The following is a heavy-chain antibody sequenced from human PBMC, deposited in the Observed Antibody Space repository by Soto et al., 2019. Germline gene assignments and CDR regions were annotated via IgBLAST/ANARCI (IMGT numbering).Heavy chain of an antibody. J-gene: IGHJ4*02. D-gene: IGHD6-19*01. CDR1: GFRFSTHA. Sequence: QVQLVESGGGVVQPGRSLRLSCAASGFRFSTHAMHWVRQAPGKGLEWVAGISYDEKDKNYADSVKGRFAISRGNSKNTLFLEMNSLRTEDTALYYCASNAGGWLIAALDYWGQGTLVTVSS. CDR3: ASNAGGWLIAALDY. V-gene: IGHV3-30*09. CDR2: ISYDEKDK.